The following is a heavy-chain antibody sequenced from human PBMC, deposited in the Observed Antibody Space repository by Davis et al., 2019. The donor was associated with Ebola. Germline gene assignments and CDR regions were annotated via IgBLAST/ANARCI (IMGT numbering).Heavy chain of an antibody. CDR3: ATDLSRGDCTGASCYGGNYYYRMDV. Sequence: SVKVSCKVSGGTFETFAISWVRQAPGQGLEWMGGIIPILGSLNDAHQMRASVTIPADKSTSTASMELTSLRPDDTAVYYSATDLSRGDCTGASCYGGNYYYRMDVWGQGTSVTVSS. CDR2: IIPILGSL. J-gene: IGHJ6*02. D-gene: IGHD2-8*02. CDR1: GGTFETFA. V-gene: IGHV1-69*10.